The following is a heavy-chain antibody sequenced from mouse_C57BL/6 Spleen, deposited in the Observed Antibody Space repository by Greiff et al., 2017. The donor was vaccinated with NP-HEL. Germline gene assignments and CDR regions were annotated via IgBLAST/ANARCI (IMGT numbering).Heavy chain of an antibody. Sequence: VKLQESGAELVRPGTSVKVSCKASGYAFTNYLIEWVKQRPGQGLEWIGVINPGSGGTNYNEKFKGKATLTADKSSSTAYMQLSSLTSEDSAVYFCARTVVAMDYWGQGTSVTVSS. CDR1: GYAFTNYL. CDR3: ARTVVAMDY. V-gene: IGHV1-54*01. J-gene: IGHJ4*01. D-gene: IGHD1-1*01. CDR2: INPGSGGT.